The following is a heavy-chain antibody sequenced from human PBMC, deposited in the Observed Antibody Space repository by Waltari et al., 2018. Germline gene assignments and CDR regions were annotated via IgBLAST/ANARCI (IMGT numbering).Heavy chain of an antibody. CDR2: IYPGDSDT. CDR3: ARHRIAARYYYYGMDV. CDR1: GYSFTSYW. Sequence: EVQLVQSGAEVKKPGESLQISCKGSGYSFTSYWNGWVRQMPGKGLEWMGLIYPGDSDTRYSPSFQGQVTISADKSISTAYLQWSSLKASDTAMYYCARHRIAARYYYYGMDVWGQGTTVTVSS. D-gene: IGHD6-13*01. V-gene: IGHV5-51*01. J-gene: IGHJ6*02.